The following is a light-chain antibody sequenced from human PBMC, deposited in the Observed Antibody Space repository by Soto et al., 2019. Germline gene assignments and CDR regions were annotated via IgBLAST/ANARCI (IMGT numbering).Light chain of an antibody. CDR3: MQALHTPLT. Sequence: DSVMPQSPLSLPVTPGEPASISCRSSQSLLHSNGYNYLDWYLQKPGQSPQLLIYLGSNRASGVPDRFSGSGSGTDFTLKISRVEAEDVGVYYCMQALHTPLTFGGGTKVDI. V-gene: IGKV2-28*01. CDR1: QSLLHSNGYNY. CDR2: LGS. J-gene: IGKJ4*01.